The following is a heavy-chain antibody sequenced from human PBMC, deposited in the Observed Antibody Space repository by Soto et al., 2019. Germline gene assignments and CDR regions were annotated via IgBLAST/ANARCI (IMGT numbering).Heavy chain of an antibody. CDR1: GFTVSSSY. D-gene: IGHD3-10*01. J-gene: IGHJ6*02. Sequence: EVQVLESGGGLVQPGGSLRLSCAASGFTVSSSYMTWVRQAPGKGLEWVSVIYSAGNTYYADSVKGRFTISRDNSKNTGYLQMNSLRAEDTAVYYCAIITFGTYGMDVWGQGTTVTVSS. CDR3: AIITFGTYGMDV. CDR2: IYSAGNT. V-gene: IGHV3-66*01.